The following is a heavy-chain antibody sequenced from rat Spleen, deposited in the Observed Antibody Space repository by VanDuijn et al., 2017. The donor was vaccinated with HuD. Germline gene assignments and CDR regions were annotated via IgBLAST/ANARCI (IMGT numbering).Heavy chain of an antibody. CDR1: GFTFSNYY. V-gene: IGHV5-27*01. J-gene: IGHJ3*01. Sequence: EVQLVESGGGLVQPGRSLKLSCAASGFTFSNYYMAWVRQAPTKGLEWVAYISTGGGTTYYRDSVKGRFTISRDNAKSTLYLQMDSLRSEDTATYYCATAGTRISRFAYWGQGTLVTVSS. CDR2: ISTGGGTT. D-gene: IGHD1-4*01. CDR3: ATAGTRISRFAY.